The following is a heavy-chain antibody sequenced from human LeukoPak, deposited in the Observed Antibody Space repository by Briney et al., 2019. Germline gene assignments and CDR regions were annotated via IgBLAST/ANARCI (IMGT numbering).Heavy chain of an antibody. D-gene: IGHD3-16*01. Sequence: RASVTVSCKASGYTFTSYYMHWVRQAPGQGLEWMGIINPSGGSTSYAQKFQGRVTMTRDMSTSTVYMELSSLRSEDTAVYYCARDLGFIYDQVNWFDPWGQGTLVTVSS. CDR3: ARDLGFIYDQVNWFDP. CDR2: INPSGGST. V-gene: IGHV1-46*01. J-gene: IGHJ5*02. CDR1: GYTFTSYY.